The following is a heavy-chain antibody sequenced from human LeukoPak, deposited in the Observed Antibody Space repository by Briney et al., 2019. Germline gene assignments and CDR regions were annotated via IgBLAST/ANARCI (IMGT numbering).Heavy chain of an antibody. CDR1: GGSFSGYY. D-gene: IGHD2-15*01. CDR3: ARGVLGYCSGGSCYYYGMDV. CDR2: INHSGST. J-gene: IGHJ6*02. Sequence: SETLSFTCAVYGGSFSGYYWSWIRQPPGKGLEWIGEINHSGSTNYNPSLKSRVTISVDTSKNQFSLKLSSVTAADTAVYYCARGVLGYCSGGSCYYYGMDVWGQGTTVTVSS. V-gene: IGHV4-34*01.